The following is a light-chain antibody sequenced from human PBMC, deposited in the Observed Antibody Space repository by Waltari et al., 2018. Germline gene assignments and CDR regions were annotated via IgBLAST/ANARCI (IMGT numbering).Light chain of an antibody. Sequence: QSALTQPASVSGSPGQSITISCTGTSSDAGHHHRVPWYQKNPGKAPQRIIYEINLRPSGISNRFSGSKSGNTASLTISGLQAEDEADYYCCSYVTGGTLVFGGGTRLTVL. CDR3: CSYVTGGTLV. V-gene: IGLV2-23*02. CDR2: EIN. J-gene: IGLJ2*01. CDR1: SSDAGHHHR.